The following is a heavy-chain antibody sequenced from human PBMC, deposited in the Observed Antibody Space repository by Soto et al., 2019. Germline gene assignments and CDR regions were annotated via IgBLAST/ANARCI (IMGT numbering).Heavy chain of an antibody. CDR1: GGSISSGGYY. V-gene: IGHV4-31*02. CDR2: IYYSGST. J-gene: IGHJ4*02. CDR3: AREWNKPYYFDY. D-gene: IGHD1-1*01. Sequence: SETLSLTCTVSGGSISSGGYYWSWVRQHPGKGLEWIGYIYYSGSTYYNPSLKSRVTISVDTSKNQFSLKLSSVTAADTAVYYCAREWNKPYYFDYWGQGTLVTVS.